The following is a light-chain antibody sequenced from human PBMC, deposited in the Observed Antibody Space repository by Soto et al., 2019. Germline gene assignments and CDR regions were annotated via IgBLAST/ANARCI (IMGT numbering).Light chain of an antibody. CDR1: QSVSSS. J-gene: IGKJ4*01. CDR3: QQRSNWPLT. Sequence: EIVLTQSPATLSLSPGERATLSCRTSQSVSSSLAWYQQKPGQAPRLLIYDASNRATGIPGRFSGSGSGTDFTLTISSLEPEDFAVYYCQQRSNWPLTFGGGTKVDIK. V-gene: IGKV3-11*01. CDR2: DAS.